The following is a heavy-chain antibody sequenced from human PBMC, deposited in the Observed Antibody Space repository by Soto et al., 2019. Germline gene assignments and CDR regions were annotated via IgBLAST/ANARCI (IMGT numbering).Heavy chain of an antibody. D-gene: IGHD3-10*01. CDR2: IYYNGRT. Sequence: QVQLQESGPGLVKPSQTLSLTCTVSGVSISIGGYFWSWIRQHPGKGLEWIGHIYYNGRTFYNPSLKSRVTISVDTSKNHFSLRLTSATAADTAVYFCATDEYYGSEINFYYYAMDVWGQGTTVTVSS. CDR1: GVSISIGGYF. CDR3: ATDEYYGSEINFYYYAMDV. V-gene: IGHV4-31*03. J-gene: IGHJ6*02.